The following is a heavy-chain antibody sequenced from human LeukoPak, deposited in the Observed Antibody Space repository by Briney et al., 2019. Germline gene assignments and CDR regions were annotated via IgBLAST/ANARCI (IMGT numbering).Heavy chain of an antibody. CDR3: ARTLYDSSGYYPSPLGY. V-gene: IGHV4-39*07. CDR2: IYYSGST. J-gene: IGHJ4*02. D-gene: IGHD3-22*01. Sequence: SETLSLTCTVSGDSISSSSYYWGWIRQPPGKGLEWIGSIYYSGSTYYNPSLKSRVTISVDTSKNQFSLKLSSVTAADTAVYYCARTLYDSSGYYPSPLGYWGQGTLVTVSS. CDR1: GDSISSSSYY.